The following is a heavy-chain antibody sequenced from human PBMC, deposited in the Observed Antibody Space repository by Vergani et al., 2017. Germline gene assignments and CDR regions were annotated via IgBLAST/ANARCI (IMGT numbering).Heavy chain of an antibody. D-gene: IGHD3-22*01. V-gene: IGHV4-59*01. J-gene: IGHJ3*02. CDR1: GGSISSYY. CDR3: ARDLEYYDSSGTIDRVFDI. Sequence: QVQLQESGPGLVKPSETLSLTCTVSGGSISSYYWSWIRQPPGKGLEWIGYIYYSGSTNYNPSLKSRVTISVDTSKNQFSLKLSSVTAADTAVYYCARDLEYYDSSGTIDRVFDICGQGTMVTVSS. CDR2: IYYSGST.